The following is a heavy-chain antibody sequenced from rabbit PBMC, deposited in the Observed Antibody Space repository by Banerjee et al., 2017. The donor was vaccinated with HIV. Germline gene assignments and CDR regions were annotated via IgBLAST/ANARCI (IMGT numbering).Heavy chain of an antibody. V-gene: IGHV1S45*01. J-gene: IGHJ4*01. Sequence: QQQLVESGGGLVKPGGTLTLTCKASGIDFNYYFYMCWVRQAPGKGLEWIGCIDAGSSGSTYYASWAKGRFTISKTSSTTVTLQMTSLTGADTATYFCARDLAGVIGWNFNLWGPGTLVTVS. CDR3: ARDLAGVIGWNFNL. CDR2: IDAGSSGST. CDR1: GIDFNYYFY. D-gene: IGHD4-1*01.